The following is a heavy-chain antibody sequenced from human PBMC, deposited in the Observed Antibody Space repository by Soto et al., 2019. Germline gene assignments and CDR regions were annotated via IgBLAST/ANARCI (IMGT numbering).Heavy chain of an antibody. CDR1: GFTFSSYN. J-gene: IGHJ4*02. V-gene: IGHV3-30-3*01. CDR3: GRDGYNRGGFDD. D-gene: IGHD1-1*01. Sequence: QVQLVESGGGVVPPGGSLRVSCVASGFTFSSYNMHWVRQAPGEGLEWVAVISFDGANKFYADSVKGRFTISRDNSRDKLYLEMRRLGDEGKANYYRGRDGYNRGGFDDWGQGTLVTVSS. CDR2: ISFDGANK.